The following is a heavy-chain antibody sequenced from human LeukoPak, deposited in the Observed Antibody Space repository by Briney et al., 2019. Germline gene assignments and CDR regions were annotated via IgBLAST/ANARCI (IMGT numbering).Heavy chain of an antibody. CDR2: INHSGST. Sequence: SETLSLTCAVYGGSFSGYYWSWIRQPPGKGLEWVGEINHSGSTNYNPSLKSRVTISVDTSKNQFSLKLSSVTAADTAVYYCARGFGGPQHRSYYYGSGSCYNRYYYYGMDVWGQGTTVTVSS. J-gene: IGHJ6*02. CDR3: ARGFGGPQHRSYYYGSGSCYNRYYYYGMDV. V-gene: IGHV4-34*01. D-gene: IGHD3-10*01. CDR1: GGSFSGYY.